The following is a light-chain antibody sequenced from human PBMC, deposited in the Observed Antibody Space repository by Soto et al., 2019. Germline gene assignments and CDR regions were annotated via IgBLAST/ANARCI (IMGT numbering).Light chain of an antibody. V-gene: IGKV3-20*01. CDR3: QQYGTPPWT. Sequence: EIVLTQSPGTLSLSPGERATLSCRASQSISSNYLAWYQQKPGQAPRLLIYGASRRATGIPDRFSGSGSGTDFTLTISRLEPEDFAVYYCQQYGTPPWTFGQGTKVELK. J-gene: IGKJ1*01. CDR1: QSISSNY. CDR2: GAS.